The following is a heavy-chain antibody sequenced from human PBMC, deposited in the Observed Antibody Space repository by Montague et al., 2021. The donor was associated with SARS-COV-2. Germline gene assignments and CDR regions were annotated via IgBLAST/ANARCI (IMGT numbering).Heavy chain of an antibody. CDR2: IYWDDDK. CDR3: ARRITIYAFDI. CDR1: GFSLSASGVG. V-gene: IGHV2-5*02. D-gene: IGHD3-3*01. Sequence: PALVKPTQTLTLTCSFSGFSLSASGVGVGWIRQPPGQALEWLALIYWDDDKRYSPSLKSRLTITKDTSKNQVVLTMTSMDPVDTATYFCARRITIYAFDIWGQGTMVTVSS. J-gene: IGHJ3*02.